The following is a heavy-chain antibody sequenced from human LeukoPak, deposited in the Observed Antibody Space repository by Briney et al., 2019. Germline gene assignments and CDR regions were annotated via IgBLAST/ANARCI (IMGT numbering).Heavy chain of an antibody. CDR3: ARASLIRRGKKAPFDY. V-gene: IGHV1-46*01. CDR2: INPSGGST. Sequence: GASVKVSCKASGYTFTSYYMHWVRQAPGQGLEWMGIINPSGGSTSYAQKFQGRVTMTRDMSTSTVYMELSSLRSEDTAVYYCARASLIRRGKKAPFDYWGQGTLVTVSS. D-gene: IGHD6-6*01. CDR1: GYTFTSYY. J-gene: IGHJ4*02.